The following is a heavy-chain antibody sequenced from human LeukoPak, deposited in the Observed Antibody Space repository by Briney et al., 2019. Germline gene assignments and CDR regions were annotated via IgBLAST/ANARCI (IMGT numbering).Heavy chain of an antibody. Sequence: GASVKVSCKASGYTFTSYYIHWVRQAPTQGLEWMGIINPSGGSTTYAQRFQGRVTTTRDKSTGTVYMELSSLRSEDTGVYYCARAGAYSGSYGYWGQGTLITVSS. CDR3: ARAGAYSGSYGY. D-gene: IGHD1-26*01. CDR1: GYTFTSYY. CDR2: INPSGGST. J-gene: IGHJ4*02. V-gene: IGHV1-46*01.